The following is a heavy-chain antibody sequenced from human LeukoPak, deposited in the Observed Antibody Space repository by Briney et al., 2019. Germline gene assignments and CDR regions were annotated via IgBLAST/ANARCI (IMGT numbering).Heavy chain of an antibody. Sequence: SGGSLRLSCAASGFAFSSYWMNWVRQAPGKGLEWVANIKPDGSEKWYVDSVKGRFTISRDNGKNSLNLQLNSLRAEDTAVYYCARDFSAFDIWGQGTMVTVSS. CDR2: IKPDGSEK. D-gene: IGHD3-3*01. J-gene: IGHJ3*02. V-gene: IGHV3-7*05. CDR3: ARDFSAFDI. CDR1: GFAFSSYW.